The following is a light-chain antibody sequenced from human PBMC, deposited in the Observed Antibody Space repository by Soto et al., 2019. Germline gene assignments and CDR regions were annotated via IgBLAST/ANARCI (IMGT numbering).Light chain of an antibody. Sequence: QSALTQPASVSGSLGQSITISCSGTSSDVGSYNLVSWYQQHPGKAPKLMIYEVNKRPSGVSNRFSASKSGNTASLTISGLQAEDEADYYCCSFAGSRTLVFGGGTKVTVL. CDR3: CSFAGSRTLV. V-gene: IGLV2-23*02. CDR1: SSDVGSYNL. J-gene: IGLJ3*02. CDR2: EVN.